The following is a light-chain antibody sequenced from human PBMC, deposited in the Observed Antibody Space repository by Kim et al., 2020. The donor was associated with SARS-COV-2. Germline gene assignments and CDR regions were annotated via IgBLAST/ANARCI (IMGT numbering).Light chain of an antibody. Sequence: SYELTQPPSVSVAPGKTARITCGGNNIGSKSVHWYQQKPGQAPVLVIYYDSDRPSGIPARFSGSNSGNTATLTISRVEAGDEADYYCQVWDSSSYHPVFGGGTQLTVL. V-gene: IGLV3-21*04. J-gene: IGLJ2*01. CDR3: QVWDSSSYHPV. CDR1: NIGSKS. CDR2: YDS.